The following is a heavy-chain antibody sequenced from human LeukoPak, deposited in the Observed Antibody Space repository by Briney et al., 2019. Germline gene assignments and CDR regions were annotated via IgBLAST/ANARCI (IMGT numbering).Heavy chain of an antibody. CDR1: GFTFSSYA. CDR2: IRYDGSNK. CDR3: AKDKDYYGSGSPDY. Sequence: PGRSLRLSCAASGFTFSSYAMHWVRQAPGKGLEWVAFIRYDGSNKYYADSVKGRFTISRDNSKNTLYLQMNSLRAEDTAVYYCAKDKDYYGSGSPDYWGQGTLVTVSS. J-gene: IGHJ4*02. D-gene: IGHD3-10*01. V-gene: IGHV3-30*02.